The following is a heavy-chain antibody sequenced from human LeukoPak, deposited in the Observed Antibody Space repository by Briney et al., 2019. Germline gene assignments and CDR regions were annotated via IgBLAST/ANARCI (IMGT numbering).Heavy chain of an antibody. CDR2: MHPGNGNT. V-gene: IGHV1-2*02. D-gene: IGHD2-21*02. Sequence: EASVTVSFTSSGYRFISNYIQWVRQAPGLGGGWMGWMHPGNGNTRYAEKFQGRGTITRDTSINTAYMDLSSLRSDDTAVYYCAREGSYCVGGDCYSSDFWGQGTLITVSS. J-gene: IGHJ4*02. CDR3: AREGSYCVGGDCYSSDF. CDR1: GYRFISNY.